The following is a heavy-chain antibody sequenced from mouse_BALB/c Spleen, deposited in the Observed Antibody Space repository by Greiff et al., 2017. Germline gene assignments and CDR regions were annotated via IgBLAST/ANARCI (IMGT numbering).Heavy chain of an antibody. Sequence: VKVVESGPELVKPGASVKISCKASGYAFSSSWMNWVKQRPGQGLEWIGRIYPGDGDTNYNGKFKGKATLTADKSSSTAYMQLSSLTSVDSAVYFCARSHYGSSSFDYWGQGTTLTVSS. V-gene: IGHV1-82*01. CDR1: GYAFSSSW. CDR3: ARSHYGSSSFDY. J-gene: IGHJ2*01. CDR2: IYPGDGDT. D-gene: IGHD1-1*01.